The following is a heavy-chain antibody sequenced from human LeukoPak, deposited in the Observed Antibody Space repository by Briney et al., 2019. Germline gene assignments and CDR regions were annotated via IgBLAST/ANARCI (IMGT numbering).Heavy chain of an antibody. Sequence: SVKVSCKASRGTFSSYVISWVRQAPGQGLEWMGGIIPIFGTANYAQKFQGRVTMTTDTSTSTAYMELRSLRSEDTAVYYCARDGYYGPRPPYYYYYYGMDVWGKGTTVTVSS. CDR2: IIPIFGTA. J-gene: IGHJ6*04. D-gene: IGHD2/OR15-2a*01. CDR1: RGTFSSYV. CDR3: ARDGYYGPRPPYYYYYYGMDV. V-gene: IGHV1-69*05.